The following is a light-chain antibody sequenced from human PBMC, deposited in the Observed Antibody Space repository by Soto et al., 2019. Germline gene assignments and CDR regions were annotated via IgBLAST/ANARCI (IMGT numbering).Light chain of an antibody. V-gene: IGKV1-6*01. Sequence: IQMNQSPSSLSASVGDRVINSCRASQGISSYLSWYQQKPGKVPKLLLYYASKLESGVPSRFINSGVRGESSLYISSSRHQDVVADYYFQQYNSHWAFGQGTKVEIK. CDR3: FQQYNSHWA. CDR2: YAS. CDR1: QGISSY. J-gene: IGKJ1*01.